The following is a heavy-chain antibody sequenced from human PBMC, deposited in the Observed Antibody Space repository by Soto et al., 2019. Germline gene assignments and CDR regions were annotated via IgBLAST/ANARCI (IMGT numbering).Heavy chain of an antibody. CDR1: GKAFTSFW. D-gene: IGHD3-22*01. V-gene: IGHV5-51*01. J-gene: IGHJ3*02. Sequence: RGESLKISCKISGKAFTSFWVVRVRQMPGRGLEWMGNIYPGDSDTRYTPPFQGQVTISADKSTNTAYLQWHSLQASDTALYYCAKQDDRGALEIWGQGTKVTVSS. CDR2: IYPGDSDT. CDR3: AKQDDRGALEI.